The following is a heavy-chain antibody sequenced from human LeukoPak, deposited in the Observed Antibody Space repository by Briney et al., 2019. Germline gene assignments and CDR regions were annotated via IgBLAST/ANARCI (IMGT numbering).Heavy chain of an antibody. CDR1: GFTFSSYS. J-gene: IGHJ4*02. CDR3: ARDAGGCGGDCPSFDY. Sequence: GGSLRLSCAASGFTFSSYSMNWVRQAPGKGLEWVSYISSSSSTIYYADSVKGRFTTSRDNAKNSLYLQMNSLRAEDTAVYYCARDAGGCGGDCPSFDYWGQGTLVTVSS. V-gene: IGHV3-48*01. D-gene: IGHD2-21*01. CDR2: ISSSSSTI.